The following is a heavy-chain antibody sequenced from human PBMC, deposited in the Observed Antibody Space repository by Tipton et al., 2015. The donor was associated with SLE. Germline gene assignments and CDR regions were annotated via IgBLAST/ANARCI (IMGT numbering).Heavy chain of an antibody. D-gene: IGHD5-12*01. CDR3: VRVEGAYDQYYFDS. CDR1: GGSLNSGNYY. Sequence: LRLSCTVSGGSLNSGNYYWNWIRQPAGKGLEWIGRIRTSGSTNFNPSLKSRVTISVDTSKNQFSLKLSSVTVADTAVYYCVRVEGAYDQYYFDSWGQGTLVTVSS. V-gene: IGHV4-61*02. CDR2: IRTSGST. J-gene: IGHJ4*02.